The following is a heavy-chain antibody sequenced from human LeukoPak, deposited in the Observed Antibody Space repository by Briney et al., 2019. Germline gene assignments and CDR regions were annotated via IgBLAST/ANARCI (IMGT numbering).Heavy chain of an antibody. CDR2: IYPGDSDT. V-gene: IGHV5-51*01. J-gene: IGHJ6*02. Sequence: GESLNISCKSFGYSFTDHWAAWVRQMPGKGPEWMGIIYPGDSDTRYSPSFQGQVTISADKSISTAYLQWSSLKASDTAMYYCAKTARLSNGMDVWGQGTTVTVSS. CDR3: AKTARLSNGMDV. CDR1: GYSFTDHW. D-gene: IGHD2/OR15-2a*01.